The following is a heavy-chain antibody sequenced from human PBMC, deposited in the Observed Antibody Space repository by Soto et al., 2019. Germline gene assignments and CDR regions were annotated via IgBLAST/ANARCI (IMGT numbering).Heavy chain of an antibody. CDR1: RGSITSFY. D-gene: IGHD3-10*01. CDR3: VGRSSGTYWSFDY. V-gene: IGHV4-59*08. CDR2: IHHSGGS. Sequence: QVQLQESGPGLVKPSETLSLTCIVSRGSITSFYWSWVRQPPGKGLEWMGQIHHSGGSNYNPSLRIRLTMSVDTSKDQFSLNLNTVTAADTAVYYCVGRSSGTYWSFDYWGQGTLVGVSS. J-gene: IGHJ4*02.